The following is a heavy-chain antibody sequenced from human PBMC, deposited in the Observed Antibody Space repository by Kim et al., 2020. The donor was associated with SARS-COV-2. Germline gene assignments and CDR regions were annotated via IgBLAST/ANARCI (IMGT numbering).Heavy chain of an antibody. CDR2: ISGSGGTT. J-gene: IGHJ4*02. V-gene: IGHV3-23*01. Sequence: GGSLRLSCAASGFTFSSYAMSWVRQAPGKGLEWVSAISGSGGTTYYADSVKGRFTISRDNSKNTLYLQMNSLRAEDTAVYYCAKGPDILYGYSVGRRYYFDYWGQGTLVTVSS. CDR1: GFTFSSYA. CDR3: AKGPDILYGYSVGRRYYFDY. D-gene: IGHD3-9*01.